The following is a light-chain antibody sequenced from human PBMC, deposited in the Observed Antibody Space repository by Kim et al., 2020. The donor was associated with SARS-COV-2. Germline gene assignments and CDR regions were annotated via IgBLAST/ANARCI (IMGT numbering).Light chain of an antibody. CDR2: AAS. V-gene: IGKV1-12*01. CDR1: QGISSL. J-gene: IGKJ3*01. Sequence: AAAVGDRVTVTCRASQGISSLLAWYQLKPGKAPKLLIYAASSLQSGVPSRFSGSGSGTDFTLTISSLQPEDFATYYCQQANTLFTFGPGTKVDIK. CDR3: QQANTLFT.